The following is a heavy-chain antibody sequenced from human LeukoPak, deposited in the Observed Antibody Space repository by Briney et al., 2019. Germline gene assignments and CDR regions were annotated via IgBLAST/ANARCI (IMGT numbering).Heavy chain of an antibody. CDR1: GFTFSSHA. J-gene: IGHJ4*02. CDR3: ARGSQWVDY. CDR2: ISGSGGST. V-gene: IGHV3-23*01. D-gene: IGHD6-19*01. Sequence: PGGSLRLSCAASGFTFSSHAMSWVRQAPGKGLEWVSAISGSGGSTYYADSVKGRFTISRDNAKNSLYLQMKSLRAEDTAVYYCARGSQWVDYWGQGTLVTVSS.